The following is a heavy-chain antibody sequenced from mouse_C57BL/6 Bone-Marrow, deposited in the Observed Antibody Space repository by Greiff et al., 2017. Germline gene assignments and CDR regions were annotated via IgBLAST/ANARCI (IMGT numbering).Heavy chain of an antibody. Sequence: VQLQQSGAELVKPGASVKISCKASGYAFSSYWMNWVKQRPGKGLEWIGQIYPGDGDTNYNGKFKGKATLTADKSSSTAYMQLSSLTSEDSAVYFCARGGNYYENFAYWGQGTTLTVSS. CDR2: IYPGDGDT. V-gene: IGHV1-80*01. CDR1: GYAFSSYW. J-gene: IGHJ2*01. D-gene: IGHD2-4*01. CDR3: ARGGNYYENFAY.